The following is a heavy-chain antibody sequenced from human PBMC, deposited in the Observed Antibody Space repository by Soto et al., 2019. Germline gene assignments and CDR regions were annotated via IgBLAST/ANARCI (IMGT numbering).Heavy chain of an antibody. J-gene: IGHJ6*02. CDR3: ARERTGTTSMDV. CDR2: MNPNSGNT. D-gene: IGHD1-1*01. V-gene: IGHV1-8*01. Sequence: QVQLVQSGAEVKKPGASVKVSCKASGYTFTSYDINWVRQATGQGLEWMGWMNPNSGNTGYAQKFQGRVTMTRNTSISTAHMEPSSPRSEDTAVYYCARERTGTTSMDVWGQGTTVTVSS. CDR1: GYTFTSYD.